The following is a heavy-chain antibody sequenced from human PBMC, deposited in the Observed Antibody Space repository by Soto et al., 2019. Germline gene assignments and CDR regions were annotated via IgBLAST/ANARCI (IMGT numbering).Heavy chain of an antibody. Sequence: SETLSLTCTVSGGSISSSSYYWGWIRQPPGRGLEGIGSIYYSGSTYYNPSLKSRVTISVDTSKNQFSLKLSSVTAADTAVYYCARHWTYYDFWSGYYSDGMDVWGQGTTVP. D-gene: IGHD3-3*01. CDR2: IYYSGST. V-gene: IGHV4-39*01. CDR1: GGSISSSSYY. J-gene: IGHJ6*02. CDR3: ARHWTYYDFWSGYYSDGMDV.